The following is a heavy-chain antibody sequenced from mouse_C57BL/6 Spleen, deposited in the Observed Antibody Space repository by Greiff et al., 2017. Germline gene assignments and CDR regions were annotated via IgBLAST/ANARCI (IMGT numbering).Heavy chain of an antibody. J-gene: IGHJ1*03. CDR1: GYTFTSYW. CDR3: AIGNHRGSYWYFDV. Sequence: QVQLQQPGAELVKPGASVKVSCKASGYTFTSYWMHWVKQRPGQGLEWIGRIHPSDSDTNYNQKFKGKATLTVDKSSSTAYMQLSSLTSEDSAVYYCAIGNHRGSYWYFDVWGTGTTVTVAS. CDR2: IHPSDSDT. D-gene: IGHD2-14*01. V-gene: IGHV1-74*01.